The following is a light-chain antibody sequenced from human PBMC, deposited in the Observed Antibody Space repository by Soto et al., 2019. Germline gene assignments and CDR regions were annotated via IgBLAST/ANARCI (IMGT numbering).Light chain of an antibody. CDR2: GAS. CDR3: QQYNNWPGT. J-gene: IGKJ1*01. Sequence: EILMTQSPSTLSVSPGERATLSCRASQSVSRNLAWYQQKPGQAPRLLIYGASTRTTGIPARFSGSGSGTEFTLTISSLQSEDFEVYYCQQYNNWPGTFGQGTKVDIK. V-gene: IGKV3-15*01. CDR1: QSVSRN.